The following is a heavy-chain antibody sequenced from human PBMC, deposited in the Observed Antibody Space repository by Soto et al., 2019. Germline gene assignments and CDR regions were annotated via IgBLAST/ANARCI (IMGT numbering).Heavy chain of an antibody. J-gene: IGHJ6*02. V-gene: IGHV4-59*08. CDR2: IYYSGST. D-gene: IGHD2-2*01. CDR3: ASLVVVPVAMFRSSYYYYGMDV. CDR1: GGSISSYY. Sequence: PSETLSLTCTVSGGSISSYYWNWIRQPPVKGLEWIGYIYYSGSTNYSPSLNSRVTISVDTSKNQFSLKLSSVTAEDTAVYYCASLVVVPVAMFRSSYYYYGMDVWGQGTTVTVSS.